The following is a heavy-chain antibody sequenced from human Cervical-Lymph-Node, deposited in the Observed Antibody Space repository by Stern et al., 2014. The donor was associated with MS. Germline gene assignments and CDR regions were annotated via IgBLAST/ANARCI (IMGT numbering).Heavy chain of an antibody. CDR3: AKSYSDSWSGWIDS. J-gene: IGHJ5*01. V-gene: IGHV3-9*01. CDR2: ICCNSATK. CDR1: QITFDDYG. Sequence: EVNLVESGGGLVQPGRSLRLSCSASQITFDDYGFHWVRQVPGKGLDGVAGICCNSATKVYAYSVKGRFSISIDNARGSLYLQMNNLTPDDTALYYCAKSYSDSWSGWIDSWCQGILVTVSS. D-gene: IGHD1-26*01.